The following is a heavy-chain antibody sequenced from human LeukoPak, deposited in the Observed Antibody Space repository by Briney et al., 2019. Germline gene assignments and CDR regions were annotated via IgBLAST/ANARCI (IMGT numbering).Heavy chain of an antibody. CDR2: ISGSGGST. D-gene: IGHD3-10*01. V-gene: IGHV3-23*01. J-gene: IGHJ6*03. Sequence: GGSLRLSCAASGFTFSSYAMSWVRQAPGKGLEWVSAISGSGGSTYYADSVKGRFTISRDNSKNTLYLQMNSLRAEDTAVYYCAKGATTMVRGVTHYYYYMDVWGKGTTVTISS. CDR1: GFTFSSYA. CDR3: AKGATTMVRGVTHYYYYMDV.